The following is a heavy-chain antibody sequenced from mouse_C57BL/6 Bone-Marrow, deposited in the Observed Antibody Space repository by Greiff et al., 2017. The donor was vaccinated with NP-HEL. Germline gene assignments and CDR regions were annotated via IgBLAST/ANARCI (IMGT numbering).Heavy chain of an antibody. V-gene: IGHV5-4*03. D-gene: IGHD1-1*01. Sequence: EVKVVESGGGLVKPGGSLKLSCAASGFTFSSYAMSWVRQTPEKRLEWVAIISDGGSYTYYPDNVKGRFTISRDNAKNNLYLQMSHLKSEDTAMYYCAREGTTVVAPDVWGTGTTVTVSS. CDR1: GFTFSSYA. CDR2: ISDGGSYT. J-gene: IGHJ1*03. CDR3: AREGTTVVAPDV.